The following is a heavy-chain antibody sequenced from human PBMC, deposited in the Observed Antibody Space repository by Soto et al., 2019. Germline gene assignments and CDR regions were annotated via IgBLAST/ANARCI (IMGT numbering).Heavy chain of an antibody. CDR2: ISSSSNTI. J-gene: IGHJ6*02. CDR1: GFTFSSYS. CDR3: VRCVPVDQTYFWYGMDV. Sequence: EVQLVESGGGLVQPGGSLRLSCAASGFTFSSYSMNWVRQAPGKGLQWISYISSSSNTIYYADSVKGRFTISRDYAKNSLYLQMNSLTDEDTAVYYCVRCVPVDQTYFWYGMDVWGQGTTVTVSS. D-gene: IGHD5-12*01. V-gene: IGHV3-48*02.